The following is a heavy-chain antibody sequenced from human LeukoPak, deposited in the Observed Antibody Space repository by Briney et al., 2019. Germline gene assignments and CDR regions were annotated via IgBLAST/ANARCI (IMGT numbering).Heavy chain of an antibody. CDR1: GFTFGDYA. D-gene: IGHD4-17*01. Sequence: GGSLRLSCAASGFTFGDYAMSWVRQAPGKGLEWVSGISWNSGIIAYADSVKGRFTISRDNAKNSLYLQMNSLRAEDTAFYYCAKDRGGDYVHYFDYWGQGTLVTVSS. CDR2: ISWNSGII. V-gene: IGHV3-9*01. CDR3: AKDRGGDYVHYFDY. J-gene: IGHJ4*02.